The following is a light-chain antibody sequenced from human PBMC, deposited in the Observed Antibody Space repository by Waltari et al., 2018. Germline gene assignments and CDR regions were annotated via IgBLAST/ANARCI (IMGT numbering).Light chain of an antibody. V-gene: IGKV3-15*01. J-gene: IGKJ4*01. CDR3: QQYNNWPYLLS. CDR1: QSVSSN. CDR2: GAS. Sequence: EIVMTQSPATLSVSPGETATLSCRASQSVSSNLAWYQQKPGQGLRLLIYGASNRATATPARFSGSGSGTEFTLTISSLQSEDFAVYFCQQYNNWPYLLSFGGGTKVEI.